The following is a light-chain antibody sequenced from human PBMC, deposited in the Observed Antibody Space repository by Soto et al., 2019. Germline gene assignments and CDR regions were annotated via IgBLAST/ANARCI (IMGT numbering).Light chain of an antibody. CDR3: QQYNSWPPRT. J-gene: IGKJ1*01. CDR1: QSVGSD. Sequence: EIVMTQSPATLSVSPGERATLSCRASQSVGSDLAWYQQKPGQAPRLLVYGASTRATGIPVRFSGSGSGTEFTLTICSLQSEDFAVYYCQQYNSWPPRTFGQGTKVEIK. CDR2: GAS. V-gene: IGKV3-15*01.